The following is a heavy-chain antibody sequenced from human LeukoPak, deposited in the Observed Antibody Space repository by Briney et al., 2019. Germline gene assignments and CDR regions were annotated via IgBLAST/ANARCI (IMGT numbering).Heavy chain of an antibody. D-gene: IGHD4-17*01. CDR2: IYYSRST. V-gene: IGHV4-39*01. J-gene: IGHJ3*02. CDR1: GGSISSSSYY. Sequence: SETLSLTCTVSGGSISSSSYYWGWIRQPPGKGLEWIGSIYYSRSTYYNPSLKSRVTISVDTSKNQFSLKLSSVTAADAAVYLCARVMTTVTEDGFDIWGQGTVVTVSS. CDR3: ARVMTTVTEDGFDI.